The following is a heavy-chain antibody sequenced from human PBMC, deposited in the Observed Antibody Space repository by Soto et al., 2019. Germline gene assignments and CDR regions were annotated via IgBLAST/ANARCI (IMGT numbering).Heavy chain of an antibody. J-gene: IGHJ5*02. Sequence: PSETLSLTCTVSGDSIISNNNYWSLIRQPPGEGLEWIGFISYSGTTSYSPSLKSRVAISLDTSKNQFSLSLSSVTAADTAVYYCARGRGYSYGLDPWGQGTLVTVSS. D-gene: IGHD5-18*01. V-gene: IGHV4-30-4*01. CDR3: ARGRGYSYGLDP. CDR1: GDSIISNNNY. CDR2: ISYSGTT.